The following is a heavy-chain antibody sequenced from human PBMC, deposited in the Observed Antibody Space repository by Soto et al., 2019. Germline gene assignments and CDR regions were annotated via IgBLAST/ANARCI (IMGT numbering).Heavy chain of an antibody. D-gene: IGHD6-13*01. V-gene: IGHV3-23*01. J-gene: IGHJ6*02. CDR2: ISGSGGST. CDR3: AKDLSISPAADYYYYYGLDV. CDR1: GFTFRSYA. Sequence: PGGPLRLPCAASGFTFRSYAMSWVRQPPGKGLKLFSAISGSGGSTHYADSVKGRFTISRDNSKNTLYLQMNSLRAEDTAVYYCAKDLSISPAADYYYYYGLDVWGQGTTVTVSS.